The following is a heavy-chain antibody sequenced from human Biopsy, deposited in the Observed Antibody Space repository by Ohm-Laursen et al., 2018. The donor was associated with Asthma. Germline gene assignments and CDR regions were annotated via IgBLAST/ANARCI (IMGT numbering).Heavy chain of an antibody. CDR3: ARLADCSGGACYSYGWFDP. CDR2: VYYSGST. D-gene: IGHD2-15*01. Sequence: GTLSLTCTVSGGSINNFYWSWIRQPPGKGLESIGHVYYSGSTNYNPSLKSRVTLSVDTSKNQFSVKLRSVTAADTAVYYCARLADCSGGACYSYGWFDPWGQGTRVTVSS. J-gene: IGHJ5*02. CDR1: GGSINNFY. V-gene: IGHV4-59*12.